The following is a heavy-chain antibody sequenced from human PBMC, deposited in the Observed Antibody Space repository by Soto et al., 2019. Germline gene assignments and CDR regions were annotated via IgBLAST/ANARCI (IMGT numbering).Heavy chain of an antibody. CDR1: GFTFSNYW. Sequence: EVQLVESGRGLGQPGGSLRLSCAASGFTFSNYWMDWVRQAPGKGLVWVSRIKRDGSSISYADSVTGRVTISRDNAKNTLYLHMNSLRAEDTAGYYCARDRGRGGDLDYWGQATLATVSS. D-gene: IGHD2-21*02. J-gene: IGHJ4*02. V-gene: IGHV3-74*01. CDR3: ARDRGRGGDLDY. CDR2: IKRDGSSI.